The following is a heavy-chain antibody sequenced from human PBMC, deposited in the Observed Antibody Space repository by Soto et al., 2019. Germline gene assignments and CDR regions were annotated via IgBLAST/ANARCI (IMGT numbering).Heavy chain of an antibody. Sequence: EVQLVESGGGLVQPGGSLRLSCAASGFTFSSYSMNWVRQAPGKGLEWVSYISSSSSTIYYADSVKGRFTISRDNAKNSLYLQMNSLRAEDTAVYYCVRSGTRTDYYYGMDVWGQGTTVTVSS. D-gene: IGHD1-26*01. CDR3: VRSGTRTDYYYGMDV. J-gene: IGHJ6*02. CDR1: GFTFSSYS. V-gene: IGHV3-48*01. CDR2: ISSSSSTI.